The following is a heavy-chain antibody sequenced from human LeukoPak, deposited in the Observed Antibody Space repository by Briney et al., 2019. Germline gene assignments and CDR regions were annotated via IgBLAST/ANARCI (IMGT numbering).Heavy chain of an antibody. D-gene: IGHD2-15*01. J-gene: IGHJ4*02. Sequence: ASVKVSCKASGYTFTGYYMHWVRQAPGQGLEWMGWINPNSGGTNYAQKFQGRVTMTRDTSIGTAYMELSRLRSDDTAVYYCARVTSVVAATPFDYWGQGTLVTVSS. V-gene: IGHV1-2*02. CDR2: INPNSGGT. CDR3: ARVTSVVAATPFDY. CDR1: GYTFTGYY.